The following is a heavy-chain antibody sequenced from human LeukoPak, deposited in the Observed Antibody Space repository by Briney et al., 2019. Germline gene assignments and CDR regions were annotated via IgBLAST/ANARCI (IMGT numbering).Heavy chain of an antibody. CDR1: GGSISSGGYY. D-gene: IGHD2-2*01. J-gene: IGHJ4*02. CDR3: TYCTSTSCYFG. V-gene: IGHV4-39*01. CDR2: IYYSGST. Sequence: SQTLSLTCTVSGGSISSGGYYWSWIRQPPGKGLEWIGTIYYSGSTYYNPSLKSRITMSLDTSKNQFSLKLSSVTAADTAVYYSTYCTSTSCYFGWGQGTLVTVSS.